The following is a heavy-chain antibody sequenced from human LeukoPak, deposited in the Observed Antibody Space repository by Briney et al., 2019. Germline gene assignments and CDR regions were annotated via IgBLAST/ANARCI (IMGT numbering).Heavy chain of an antibody. D-gene: IGHD2-8*01. V-gene: IGHV3-33*01. Sequence: GGSLRLSCAASRFIFSSDGMHWVRQAPGKGLEWVAVIWYDGSNKYYADSVKGRFTISRDNSKNTLYLQMNSLRAEDTAVYYCAGISVMAAKYYYGMDVWGQGTTVTVSS. J-gene: IGHJ6*02. CDR2: IWYDGSNK. CDR3: AGISVMAAKYYYGMDV. CDR1: RFIFSSDG.